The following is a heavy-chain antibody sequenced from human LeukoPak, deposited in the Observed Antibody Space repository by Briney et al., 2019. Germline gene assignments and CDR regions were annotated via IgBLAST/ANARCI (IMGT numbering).Heavy chain of an antibody. CDR2: IYYSGST. CDR3: ARRGIVGGPFDY. Sequence: PSETLSLTCTVSGGSISSSSYYWGWIRQPPGKGLEWIGSIYYSGSTYYNPSLKSRVTISVDTSKNQFSLKLSSVTAADTAVYYCARRGIVGGPFDYWGRGTLVTVSS. V-gene: IGHV4-39*01. CDR1: GGSISSSSYY. D-gene: IGHD3-22*01. J-gene: IGHJ4*02.